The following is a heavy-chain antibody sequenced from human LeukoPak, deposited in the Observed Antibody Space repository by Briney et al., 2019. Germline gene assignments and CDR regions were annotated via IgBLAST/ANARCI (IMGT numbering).Heavy chain of an antibody. J-gene: IGHJ6*02. D-gene: IGHD3-3*01. CDR3: ARGPPSRIFGVNYYGMDV. CDR1: GGTFSSYA. V-gene: IGHV1-69*13. CDR2: IIPIFGTA. Sequence: SVKVSCKASGGTFSSYAISWVRQAPGQGLEWMGGIIPIFGTANYAQKLQGRVTITADESTSTAYMELSSLRSEDTAVYYCARGPPSRIFGVNYYGMDVWGQGTTVTVSS.